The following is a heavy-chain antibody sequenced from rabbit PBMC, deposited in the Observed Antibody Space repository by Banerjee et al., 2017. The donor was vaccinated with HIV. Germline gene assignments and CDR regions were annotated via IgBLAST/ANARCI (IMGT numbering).Heavy chain of an antibody. D-gene: IGHD8-1*01. CDR1: GFTLSSSYD. Sequence: QEQLEESGGDLVKPGASLTLTCTASGFTLSSSYDMCWVRQAPGKGLEWIACIYIGSSGNTYYANWAKGRFTISKTSSTTVTLQMTSLTAADTATYFCARGGVGTTYPYGGMDLWGQGTLVTVS. V-gene: IGHV1S45*01. J-gene: IGHJ6*01. CDR3: ARGGVGTTYPYGGMDL. CDR2: IYIGSSGNT.